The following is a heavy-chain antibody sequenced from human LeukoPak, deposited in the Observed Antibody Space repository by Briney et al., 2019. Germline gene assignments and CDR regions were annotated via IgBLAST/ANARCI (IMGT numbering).Heavy chain of an antibody. CDR3: ARDPTPQTSVYSSSWSHFDY. J-gene: IGHJ4*02. Sequence: AASVKVSCKVSGYTLTELSMHWVRQAPGKGLEWMGGFDPEDGETIYAQKFQGRVTMTEDTSTDTAYMELSSLRSEDTAVYYCARDPTPQTSVYSSSWSHFDYWGQGTLVTVSS. CDR2: FDPEDGET. V-gene: IGHV1-24*01. D-gene: IGHD6-13*01. CDR1: GYTLTELS.